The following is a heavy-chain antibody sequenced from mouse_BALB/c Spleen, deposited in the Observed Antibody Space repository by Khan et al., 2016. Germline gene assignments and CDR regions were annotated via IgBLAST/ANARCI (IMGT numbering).Heavy chain of an antibody. J-gene: IGHJ2*01. Sequence: QVQLQQPGAELAKPGASVKMSCKASGYTFTSYWMHWVKQRPGQGLEWIGYINPSTGYTEYNQKFKDKATLTADKYSSTAYMQLSSLKSEDSAVYYCARWRRLDYWGQGTTLTVSS. CDR3: ARWRRLDY. CDR1: GYTFTSYW. V-gene: IGHV1-7*01. CDR2: INPSTGYT.